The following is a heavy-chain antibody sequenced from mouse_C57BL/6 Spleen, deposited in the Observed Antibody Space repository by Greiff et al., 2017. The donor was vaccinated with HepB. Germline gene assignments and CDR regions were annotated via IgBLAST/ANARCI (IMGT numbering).Heavy chain of an antibody. CDR3: ARVATTVDWYMDV. CDR1: GYTFTGYW. D-gene: IGHD1-1*01. Sequence: VQLVESGAELMKPGASVKLSCKATGYTFTGYWIEWVKQRPGHGLEWIGEILPGSGSTNYNEKFKGKATFTADTSSNTAYMQLSSLTTEDSANYDSARVATTVDWYMDVWGTGTTVTVSS. J-gene: IGHJ1*03. CDR2: ILPGSGST. V-gene: IGHV1-9*01.